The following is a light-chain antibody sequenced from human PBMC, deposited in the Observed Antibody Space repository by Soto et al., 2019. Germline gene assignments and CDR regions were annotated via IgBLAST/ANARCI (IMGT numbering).Light chain of an antibody. CDR1: QSISGY. V-gene: IGKV1-39*01. CDR3: QQSYSTSRT. Sequence: DIQMTQSPSSLSASVGDRVTITCRASQSISGYLNWYQQKPGKAPKLLIYAASSLQSGVPSRFSGSGSGTDFTLTISSLQPEDFATYYCQQSYSTSRTLGQGTKVDMK. J-gene: IGKJ1*01. CDR2: AAS.